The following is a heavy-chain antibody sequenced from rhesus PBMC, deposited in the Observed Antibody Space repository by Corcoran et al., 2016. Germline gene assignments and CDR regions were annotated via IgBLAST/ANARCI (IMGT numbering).Heavy chain of an antibody. J-gene: IGHJ4*01. CDR3: ARFTKGGSGVWFFDY. CDR1: NYSIGSASG. V-gene: IGHV4-127*01. Sequence: QVQLQESGPGLVKPSETLSLTCAVSNYSIGSASGGSWIRPPPEQGREWIGDVGGGSGTTYYNPSLKSRVSISKDTSKNQFSLKLNSMSAADTAVYYCARFTKGGSGVWFFDYWGQGVLVTVSS. D-gene: IGHD3-34*01. CDR2: VGGGSGTT.